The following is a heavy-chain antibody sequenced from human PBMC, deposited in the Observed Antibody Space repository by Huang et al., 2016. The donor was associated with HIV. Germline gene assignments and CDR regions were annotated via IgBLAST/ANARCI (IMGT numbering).Heavy chain of an antibody. CDR2: VYQSGST. CDR1: GDFISSTNYY. CDR3: ASQHIGAAATWF. J-gene: IGHJ4*02. V-gene: IGHV4-39*01. D-gene: IGHD6-13*01. Sequence: QLQLQESGPGQVKPSETLSLTCTVSGDFISSTNYYWGWIRQSPGKGLEWVGGVYQSGSTNYNPSLKSRVTLSVDPSRNQFSLRLNSVTAADTAVYYCASQHIGAAATWFWGRGTQVAVSS.